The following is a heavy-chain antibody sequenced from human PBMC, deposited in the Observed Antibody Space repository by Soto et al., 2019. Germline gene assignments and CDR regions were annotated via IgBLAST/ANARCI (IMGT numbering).Heavy chain of an antibody. CDR3: ARSYGDYVSLAFDI. J-gene: IGHJ3*02. D-gene: IGHD4-17*01. CDR2: IWYDGSNK. Sequence: VQLVESGGGVVQPGRSLRLSCAASGFTFSSYGMHWVRQAPGKGLEWVAVIWYDGSNKYYADSVKGRFTISRDNSKNTLYLQMNSLRAEDTAVYYCARSYGDYVSLAFDIWGQGTMVTVSS. V-gene: IGHV3-33*01. CDR1: GFTFSSYG.